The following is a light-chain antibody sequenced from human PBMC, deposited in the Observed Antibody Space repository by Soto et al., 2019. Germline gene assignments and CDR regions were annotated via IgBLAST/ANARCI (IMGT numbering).Light chain of an antibody. V-gene: IGLV2-8*01. J-gene: IGLJ1*01. Sequence: QSALTQPRSASGSPGQSVTISCTGTSSDVGGYNYVSWYQQHPGKAPKLMIYEVSKRPSGVPDRFSGSKSGNTASLTVSGLQPEDDADYYCSSYAGSNKSVFGTGTKLTVL. CDR3: SSYAGSNKSV. CDR1: SSDVGGYNY. CDR2: EVS.